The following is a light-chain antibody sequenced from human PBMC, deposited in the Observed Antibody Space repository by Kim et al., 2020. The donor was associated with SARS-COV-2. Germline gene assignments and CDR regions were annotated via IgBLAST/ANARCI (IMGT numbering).Light chain of an antibody. V-gene: IGKV3-20*01. Sequence: DIVLTQSPGTLSLSPGERATLSCRASHTITSNYLSWYQQKPDQPPRLLIYGASTRATGNPDRFIGTGSGTDFTLTIRRLEPEDFAVYYCQQLGGYPMYSFGRGTKLEI. J-gene: IGKJ2*03. CDR1: HTITSNY. CDR3: QQLGGYPMYS. CDR2: GAS.